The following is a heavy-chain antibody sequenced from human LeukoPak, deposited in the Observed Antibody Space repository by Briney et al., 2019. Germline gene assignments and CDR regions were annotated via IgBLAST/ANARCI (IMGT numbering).Heavy chain of an antibody. V-gene: IGHV4-59*10. Sequence: SETLSLTCAVYGGSFSGYYWSWIRQPAGKGLEWIGRIYNEGSTNYNPSLKSRLTISLDVSKNQFSLNLRSVTAADTAIYFCARGNLIRGVHTAPDSWGQGTLVTVSS. J-gene: IGHJ4*02. CDR2: IYNEGST. CDR1: GGSFSGYY. D-gene: IGHD3-10*01. CDR3: ARGNLIRGVHTAPDS.